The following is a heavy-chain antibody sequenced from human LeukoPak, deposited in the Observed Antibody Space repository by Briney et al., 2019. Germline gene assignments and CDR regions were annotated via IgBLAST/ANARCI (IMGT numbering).Heavy chain of an antibody. CDR3: ARGGELPYYYDSSGPIEYFQH. Sequence: ASVKVSCKASGGTFSSYAISWVRQAPGQGLEWMGGIIPIFGTANYAQKFQGRVTNTTDESTSTAYMELSSLRSEDTAVYYCARGGELPYYYDSSGPIEYFQHWGQGTLVTVSS. D-gene: IGHD3-22*01. CDR1: GGTFSSYA. V-gene: IGHV1-69*05. J-gene: IGHJ1*01. CDR2: IIPIFGTA.